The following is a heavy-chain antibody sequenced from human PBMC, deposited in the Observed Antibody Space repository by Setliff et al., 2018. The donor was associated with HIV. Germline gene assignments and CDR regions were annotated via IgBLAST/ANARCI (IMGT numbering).Heavy chain of an antibody. J-gene: IGHJ6*02. CDR2: IYYSGST. Sequence: PSETLSLTCTVSGGSISSDYWCWIRQPPGKGLEWIGYIYYSGSTNYNPSLKSRVTISVATSKNQFCLKLNSVTTADTAVYYCARSRTSSGYYGVTGYGMDVWGQGTTVTVSS. V-gene: IGHV4-59*01. CDR3: ARSRTSSGYYGVTGYGMDV. D-gene: IGHD3-22*01. CDR1: GGSISSDY.